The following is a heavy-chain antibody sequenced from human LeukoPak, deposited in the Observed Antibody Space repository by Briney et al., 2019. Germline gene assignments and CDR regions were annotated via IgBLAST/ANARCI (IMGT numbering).Heavy chain of an antibody. CDR2: IYHSGST. CDR3: ARYRVVGGIRSGYFDY. CDR1: GGSISSSNW. D-gene: IGHD1-26*01. Sequence: SETLSLTCAVSGGSISSSNWWSWVRQPPGKGLEWIGEIYHSGSTNYNPSLKSRVTISVDKSKNQFSLKLSSVTVADTAVYYCARYRVVGGIRSGYFDYWGQGTLVTVSS. V-gene: IGHV4-4*02. J-gene: IGHJ4*02.